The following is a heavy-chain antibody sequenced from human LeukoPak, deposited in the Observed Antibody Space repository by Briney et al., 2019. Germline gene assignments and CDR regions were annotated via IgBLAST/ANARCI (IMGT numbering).Heavy chain of an antibody. CDR1: GGSFSGYY. V-gene: IGHV4-4*07. CDR2: IYTSGST. CDR3: ARETMVRGWNYYYGMDV. Sequence: KPSETLSLTCAVYGGSFSGYYWSWIRQPAGKGLEWIGRIYTSGSTNYNPSLKSRVTMSVDTSKNQFSLKLSSVTAADTAVYYCARETMVRGWNYYYGMDVWGQGTTVTVSS. D-gene: IGHD3-10*01. J-gene: IGHJ6*02.